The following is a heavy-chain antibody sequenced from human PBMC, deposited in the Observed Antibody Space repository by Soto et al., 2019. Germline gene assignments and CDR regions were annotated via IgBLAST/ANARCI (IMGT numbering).Heavy chain of an antibody. CDR2: INPSGGST. V-gene: IGHV1-46*01. CDR1: GYTFTSYY. J-gene: IGHJ5*02. D-gene: IGHD4-17*01. CDR3: AREKRSDDYGDYGWFDP. Sequence: GASVKVSCKASGYTFTSYYMHWVRQAPGQGLEWMGIINPSGGSTSYAQKFQGRVTMTRDTSTSTVYMELSSLRSEDTAVYYCAREKRSDDYGDYGWFDPWGQGTLVTVSS.